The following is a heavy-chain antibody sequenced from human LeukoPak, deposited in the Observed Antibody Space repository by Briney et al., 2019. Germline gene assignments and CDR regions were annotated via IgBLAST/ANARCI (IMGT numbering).Heavy chain of an antibody. V-gene: IGHV4-39*01. CDR1: GVSISSSYSY. J-gene: IGHJ4*02. Sequence: SETLSLTCTVSGVSISSSYSYWGWIRQPPGKGLEWIGSFYYSGTTYYNPSLKSRVTISVDTSKNQFSLKLNSVTAADTAVYYCARHRMGGYYDRSGYYYFDYWGQGTLVTVSS. CDR3: ARHRMGGYYDRSGYYYFDY. CDR2: FYYSGTT. D-gene: IGHD3-22*01.